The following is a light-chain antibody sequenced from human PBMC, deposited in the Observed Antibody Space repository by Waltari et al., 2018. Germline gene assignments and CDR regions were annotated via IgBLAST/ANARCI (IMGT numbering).Light chain of an antibody. Sequence: DVQLTQSPSFLSASVRDRVTITCRASQGIGSYLAWYHQKPGKAPKLLIYAASTLQSGVPSRFSGSGSGTEFILTISSLQPEDFATYFCQQLDSYPFTFGPGTKVDIK. J-gene: IGKJ3*01. CDR1: QGIGSY. CDR3: QQLDSYPFT. CDR2: AAS. V-gene: IGKV1-9*01.